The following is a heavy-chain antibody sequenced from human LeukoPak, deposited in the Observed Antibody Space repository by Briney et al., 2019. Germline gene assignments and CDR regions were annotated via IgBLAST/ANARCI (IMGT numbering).Heavy chain of an antibody. CDR1: GFTFSSYS. Sequence: GGSLRLSCAASGFTFSSYSMNWVRQAPGKGLEWVSSISSSSSYIYYADSVKGRFTISRDNAKNSLYLQMNSLRAEDTAVYYCARDGYNLHYFDYWGQGTLVTVSS. CDR3: ARDGYNLHYFDY. V-gene: IGHV3-21*01. D-gene: IGHD5-24*01. CDR2: ISSSSSYI. J-gene: IGHJ4*02.